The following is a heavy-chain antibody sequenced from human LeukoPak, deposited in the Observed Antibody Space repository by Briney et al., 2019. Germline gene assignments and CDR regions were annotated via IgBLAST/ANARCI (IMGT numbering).Heavy chain of an antibody. CDR1: GFTFSSYE. D-gene: IGHD1-26*01. CDR2: ISTSSATI. V-gene: IGHV3-48*03. J-gene: IGHJ5*02. Sequence: PGGSLRHSCAASGFTFSSYEMNWFRQAPGKGLEWLSYISTSSATIKYADSVKGRFTISRDNAKNSLYLQMNNLRAEDSAVYYCVRKTLGAQNWFGPWGQGTLVCVSS. CDR3: VRKTLGAQNWFGP.